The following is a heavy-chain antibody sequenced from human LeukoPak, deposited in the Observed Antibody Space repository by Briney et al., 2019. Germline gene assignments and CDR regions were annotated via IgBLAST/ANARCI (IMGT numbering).Heavy chain of an antibody. Sequence: ASVKVSCKASGYSFTSYSISWVRQAPGQGLEWMGWISAYNGNTVSAQKVKGRVTMATDTSTSTAYMELRSLKSDDTAVYYCARASYCSDGSCYSDYWGQGTLVTVSS. CDR2: ISAYNGNT. D-gene: IGHD2-15*01. V-gene: IGHV1-18*04. CDR3: ARASYCSDGSCYSDY. J-gene: IGHJ4*02. CDR1: GYSFTSYS.